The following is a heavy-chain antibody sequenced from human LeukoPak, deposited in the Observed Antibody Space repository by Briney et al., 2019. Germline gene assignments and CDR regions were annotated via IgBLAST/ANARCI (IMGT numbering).Heavy chain of an antibody. J-gene: IGHJ6*04. CDR1: GFTFSSYG. V-gene: IGHV3-33*01. Sequence: PGRSLRLSCAASGFTFSSYGMHWVRQAPGKGLEWVAVIWYDGSNKYYADSVKGRFTISGDNSKNTLYLQMNSLRAEDTAVYYCARDLSGMDVWGKGTTVTVSS. CDR2: IWYDGSNK. CDR3: ARDLSGMDV.